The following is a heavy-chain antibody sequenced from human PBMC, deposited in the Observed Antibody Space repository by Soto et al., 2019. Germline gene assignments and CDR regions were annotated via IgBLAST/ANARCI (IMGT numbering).Heavy chain of an antibody. V-gene: IGHV4-59*12. D-gene: IGHD5-18*01. CDR2: IYDSEST. CDR1: GGSINSYY. CDR3: AREAEAMVDYYGMDV. J-gene: IGHJ6*02. Sequence: SETLSLTCTVSGGSINSYYWSWIRQPPGKGLEWIGYIYDSESTNYNPSLKSRVTISVDTSKNQFSLKLSSVTAADTAVYYCAREAEAMVDYYGMDVWGQGTTVTVSS.